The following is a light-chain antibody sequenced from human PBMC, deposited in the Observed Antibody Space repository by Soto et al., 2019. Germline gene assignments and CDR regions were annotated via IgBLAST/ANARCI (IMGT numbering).Light chain of an antibody. CDR3: CSYAAMYTWV. CDR1: SSDVGGYNY. J-gene: IGLJ3*02. CDR2: DVS. V-gene: IGLV2-11*01. Sequence: QSALTQPRSVSGSPGQSVTISCTGTSSDVGGYNYVSWYQHHPGQAPKVIIYDVSKRPSGVPDRFSGSKSGNTASLTISGLQAEYEADYYCCSYAAMYTWVFGGGTKLTVL.